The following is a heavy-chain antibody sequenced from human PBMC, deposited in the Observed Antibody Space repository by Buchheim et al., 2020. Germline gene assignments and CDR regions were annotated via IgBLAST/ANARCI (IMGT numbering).Heavy chain of an antibody. CDR2: IIPVLGIA. D-gene: IGHD4-17*01. CDR3: ASRLREYYYYYYGMDV. Sequence: QVQLVQSGAEVKKPGSSVKVSCKASGGTFSSYAISWVRQAPGQGLEWMGRIIPVLGIANYAQKFQGRVTITADKSTSTAYMELSSLRSEDTAVYYCASRLREYYYYYYGMDVWGQGTT. J-gene: IGHJ6*02. CDR1: GGTFSSYA. V-gene: IGHV1-69*04.